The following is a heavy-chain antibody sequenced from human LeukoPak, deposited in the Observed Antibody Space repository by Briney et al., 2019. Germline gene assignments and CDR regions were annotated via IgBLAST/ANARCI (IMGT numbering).Heavy chain of an antibody. CDR1: GFIFSDHY. J-gene: IGHJ4*02. CDR3: ARDRESIIAAGSLDY. D-gene: IGHD6-13*01. Sequence: GGSLRLSCAGSGFIFSDHYMTWIRQAPGKGLEWVSYISGSGTTIYYAGSVRGRFTISRDNAKNSLYLQMNSLRAEDTAVYYCARDRESIIAAGSLDYWGQGTLVTVSS. V-gene: IGHV3-11*01. CDR2: ISGSGTTI.